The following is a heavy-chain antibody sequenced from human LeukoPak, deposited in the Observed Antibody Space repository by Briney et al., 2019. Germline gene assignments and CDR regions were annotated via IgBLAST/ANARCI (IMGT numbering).Heavy chain of an antibody. CDR3: ARVNSYGDYIDY. CDR1: GGSISSGSYY. D-gene: IGHD4-17*01. CDR2: IYTSGST. Sequence: SETLSLTCTVSGGSISSGSYYWSWIRQPAGKGLEWIGRIYTSGSTNYNPSLKSRVTISVDTSKNQFSLKLSSVTAADTAVYYCARVNSYGDYIDYWGQGTLVTVSS. J-gene: IGHJ4*02. V-gene: IGHV4-61*02.